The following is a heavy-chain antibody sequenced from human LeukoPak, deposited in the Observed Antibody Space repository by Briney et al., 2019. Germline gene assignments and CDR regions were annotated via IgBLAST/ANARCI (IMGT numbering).Heavy chain of an antibody. CDR2: INSDGSST. Sequence: GGLRLSCAASGFTFSSYWMHWVRQAPGKGLVWVSRINSDGSSTSYADSVKGRFTISRDNAKNTLYLQMNSLRAEDTAVYYCARDYTGGWNDYWGQGIRVTVSS. V-gene: IGHV3-74*01. D-gene: IGHD7-27*01. J-gene: IGHJ4*02. CDR1: GFTFSSYW. CDR3: ARDYTGGWNDY.